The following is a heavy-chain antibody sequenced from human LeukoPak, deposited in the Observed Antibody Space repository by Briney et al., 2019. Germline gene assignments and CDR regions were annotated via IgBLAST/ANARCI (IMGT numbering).Heavy chain of an antibody. CDR2: IYYSGST. V-gene: IGHV4-30-4*01. J-gene: IGHJ4*02. CDR3: AREANYYDSSGYSRVSFDY. D-gene: IGHD3-22*01. CDR1: GGSISSGDYY. Sequence: SQTLSLTCTVSGGSISSGDYYWSWIRQPPGKGLEWIVYIYYSGSTYYNPSLKSRVTISVDTSKNQFSLKLSSVTAADTAVYYCAREANYYDSSGYSRVSFDYWGQGTLVTVSS.